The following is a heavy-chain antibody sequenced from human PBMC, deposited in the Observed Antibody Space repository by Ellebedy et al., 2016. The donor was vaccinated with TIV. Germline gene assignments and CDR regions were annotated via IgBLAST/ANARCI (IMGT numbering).Heavy chain of an antibody. CDR1: GGSISSYYW. Sequence: ETLSLTCTVSGGSISSYYWSWIRQPPGKALEWLAHIFSNDEKSYSTSLKSRLTISKDTSNSQVVLTMTNMDPVDTATYYCARIGTVRDAFDIWGQGTMVTVSS. J-gene: IGHJ3*02. V-gene: IGHV2-26*01. CDR2: IFSNDEK. D-gene: IGHD1-1*01. CDR3: ARIGTVRDAFDI.